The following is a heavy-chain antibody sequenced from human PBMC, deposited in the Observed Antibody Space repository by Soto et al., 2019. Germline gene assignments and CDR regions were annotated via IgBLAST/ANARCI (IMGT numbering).Heavy chain of an antibody. Sequence: EVQLMESGGRLVQPGGSLRISCAASGFPFGSYAMSWVRQAPRKGLEWVSAISDSGGATYYTDSVKGRFTISRDNSQNTLHLQMNNLGVEDTAVYYCAGEPFGVGYYSWGQGTLVTVSS. V-gene: IGHV3-23*01. CDR2: ISDSGGAT. D-gene: IGHD3-3*01. CDR1: GFPFGSYA. J-gene: IGHJ4*02. CDR3: AGEPFGVGYYS.